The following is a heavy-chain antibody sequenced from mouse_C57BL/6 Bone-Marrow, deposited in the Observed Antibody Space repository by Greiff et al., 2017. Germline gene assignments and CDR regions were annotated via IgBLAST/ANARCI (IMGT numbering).Heavy chain of an antibody. J-gene: IGHJ3*01. CDR2: INPYNGGT. Sequence: EVQLQQSGPALVKPGASVKMSCKASGYTFTDYYMNWVKQSHGKSLEWIGVINPYNGGTSYNQKFKGKATLTVDKSSSTAYMALNSLTSEDSAVYYCARRGGSTMVKGAWFAYWGQGTLVTVSA. CDR3: ARRGGSTMVKGAWFAY. V-gene: IGHV1-19*01. D-gene: IGHD2-2*01. CDR1: GYTFTDYY.